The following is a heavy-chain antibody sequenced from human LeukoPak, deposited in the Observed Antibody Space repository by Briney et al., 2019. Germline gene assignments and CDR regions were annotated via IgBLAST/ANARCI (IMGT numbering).Heavy chain of an antibody. CDR1: GFTFSSYS. Sequence: PGGSLRLSCVASGFTFSSYSMNWVRQAPGKGLEWVSYISYSSSTIYYADSVKGRFTISRDNAKNSLYLQMNSLRAEDTAVYYCARAELDTSSGCDYWGQGTLVTVSS. D-gene: IGHD6-19*01. V-gene: IGHV3-48*01. J-gene: IGHJ4*02. CDR2: ISYSSSTI. CDR3: ARAELDTSSGCDY.